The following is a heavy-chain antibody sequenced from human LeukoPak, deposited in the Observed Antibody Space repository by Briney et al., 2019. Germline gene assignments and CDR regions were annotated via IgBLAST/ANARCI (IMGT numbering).Heavy chain of an antibody. Sequence: GRSLRLSCAASGFTFSNYPIHWVRQAPGKGLGWVALISYDGSHKYYADSVKGRFTISRDNSKNTLYLQMNSLRAEDTAVYYCARDRGYEGILTRFDYWGQGTLVTVSS. CDR3: ARDRGYEGILTRFDY. CDR1: GFTFSNYP. J-gene: IGHJ4*02. CDR2: ISYDGSHK. D-gene: IGHD3-9*01. V-gene: IGHV3-30-3*01.